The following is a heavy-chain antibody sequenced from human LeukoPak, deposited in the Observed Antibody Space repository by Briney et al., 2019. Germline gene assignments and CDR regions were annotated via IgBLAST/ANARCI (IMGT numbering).Heavy chain of an antibody. CDR1: GFSFGNYA. Sequence: PGGSLRLSCVASGFSFGNYAMSWVRQAPGKGLEWVSQISGNGGATWYTSSARDRFTISRDNSKNTLYLQMTSLRAEDTAIYYCVKDPRGTYGTNWFDPWGQGTRLTVSS. D-gene: IGHD1-1*01. CDR2: ISGNGGAT. CDR3: VKDPRGTYGTNWFDP. V-gene: IGHV3-23*01. J-gene: IGHJ5*02.